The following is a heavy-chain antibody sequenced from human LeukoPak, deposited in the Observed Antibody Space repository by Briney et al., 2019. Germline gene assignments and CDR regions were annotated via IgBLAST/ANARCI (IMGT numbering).Heavy chain of an antibody. V-gene: IGHV5-51*01. CDR2: IYPGDSDT. Sequence: RGESLKISCKGSGYSFTSYWIGWVRQMPGKGLEWMGNIYPGDSDTRYSPSFQGQVTISADKPIGTAYLQWSSLKASDTAMYYCARHPGSGSSSGNFDYWGQGTLVTVSS. CDR1: GYSFTSYW. J-gene: IGHJ4*02. D-gene: IGHD6-6*01. CDR3: ARHPGSGSSSGNFDY.